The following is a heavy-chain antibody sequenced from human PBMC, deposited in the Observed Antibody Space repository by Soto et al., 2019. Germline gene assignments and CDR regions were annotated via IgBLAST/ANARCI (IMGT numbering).Heavy chain of an antibody. V-gene: IGHV3-53*01. Sequence: GGSLRLSCAASGFSVTSNYMTWVRQAPGKGLECVSVIYAGGNTYYPDSVKGRFTISSDNSKNTLFLQMNNLRAEHTAVYYCARVTTFYDILTSSYALNYFDYWGQGTRVTVSS. J-gene: IGHJ4*02. CDR2: IYAGGNT. CDR3: ARVTTFYDILTSSYALNYFDY. CDR1: GFSVTSNY. D-gene: IGHD3-9*01.